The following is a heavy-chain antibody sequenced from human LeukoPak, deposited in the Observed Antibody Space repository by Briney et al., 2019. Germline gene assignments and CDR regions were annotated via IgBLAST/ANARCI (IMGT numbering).Heavy chain of an antibody. D-gene: IGHD5-18*01. CDR2: IYHSGST. CDR1: GGSISSGGYS. CDR3: ARGVTPVYFDY. V-gene: IGHV4-30-2*01. J-gene: IGHJ4*02. Sequence: PSETLSLTCAVSGGSISSGGYSWSWIRQPPEKGLEWIGYIYHSGSTYYNPSLKSRVTISVDRSKNQFSLKLSSVTAADTAVYYCARGVTPVYFDYWGQGTLVTVSS.